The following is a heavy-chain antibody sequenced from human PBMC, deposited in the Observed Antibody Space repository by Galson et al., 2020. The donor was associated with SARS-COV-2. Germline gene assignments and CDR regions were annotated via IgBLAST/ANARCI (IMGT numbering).Heavy chain of an antibody. Sequence: GGSLRLSCAASGFTLSTYSMNWVRQAPGKGLEWISYISSSEDAIYYAASVRGRFTISRDNAKNSLFLQMNSLRDDDSAIYYCARENGLQSLEYYMDVWGKGTTVTVSS. D-gene: IGHD3-3*01. CDR1: GFTLSTYS. CDR2: ISSSEDAI. CDR3: ARENGLQSLEYYMDV. J-gene: IGHJ6*03. V-gene: IGHV3-48*02.